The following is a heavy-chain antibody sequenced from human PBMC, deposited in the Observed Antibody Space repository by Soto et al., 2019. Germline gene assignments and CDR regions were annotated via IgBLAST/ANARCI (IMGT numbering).Heavy chain of an antibody. CDR1: GGSFSDFY. Sequence: SLTCAVYGGSFSDFYWNCIRQPPGKGLEWIVEINHSGSTSYNPSLKSRVTISVDTSKNQISLKLTPVTAADTAVYYCARGPRVVWVVPTAQRDVFDIWGQGTMVTVSS. J-gene: IGHJ3*02. CDR2: INHSGST. V-gene: IGHV4-34*01. D-gene: IGHD2-2*01. CDR3: ARGPRVVWVVPTAQRDVFDI.